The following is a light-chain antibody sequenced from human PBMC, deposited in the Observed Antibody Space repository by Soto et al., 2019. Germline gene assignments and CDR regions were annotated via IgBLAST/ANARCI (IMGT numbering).Light chain of an antibody. CDR1: ENVGTN. CDR3: QQYNNWGLS. CDR2: GSS. J-gene: IGKJ4*01. Sequence: IVMTQSPATLSVSPGEGVTLSCRASENVGTNLAWYQQKLGQAPRLLMYGSSTRATGIPATFSGSGSGTEFTLTISSLQSEDSAVYYCQQYNNWGLSFGGGTKVEIK. V-gene: IGKV3D-15*01.